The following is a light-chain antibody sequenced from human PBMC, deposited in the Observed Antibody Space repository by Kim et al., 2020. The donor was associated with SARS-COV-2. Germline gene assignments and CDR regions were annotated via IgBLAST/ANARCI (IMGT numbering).Light chain of an antibody. V-gene: IGLV1-40*01. Sequence: VTISCTGTTSNIGAGHDVHWYQQLPGTAPKLLINNNNNRPSGVPHRFSGSKSGTSASLAITGLQPEDEADYYCQSYDSSLSGSNVFGGGTQLTVL. CDR3: QSYDSSLSGSNV. J-gene: IGLJ2*01. CDR2: NNN. CDR1: TSNIGAGHD.